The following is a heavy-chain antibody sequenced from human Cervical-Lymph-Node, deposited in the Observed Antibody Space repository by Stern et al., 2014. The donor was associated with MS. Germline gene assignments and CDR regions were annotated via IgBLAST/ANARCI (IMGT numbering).Heavy chain of an antibody. CDR2: IIPIFGTA. CDR3: ARVEMTTLTAPPF. V-gene: IGHV1-69*05. Sequence: QDQLVQSGAEVKKPGSSVKVSCKASGGTFSTYSINWVRQAPGQGLEWMGGIIPIFGTANYAQKVQGRITMTPDESTSTAYMVLSSLRHEDTAVYPCARVEMTTLTAPPFWGQGTLVIVSS. CDR1: GGTFSTYS. J-gene: IGHJ4*02. D-gene: IGHD5-24*01.